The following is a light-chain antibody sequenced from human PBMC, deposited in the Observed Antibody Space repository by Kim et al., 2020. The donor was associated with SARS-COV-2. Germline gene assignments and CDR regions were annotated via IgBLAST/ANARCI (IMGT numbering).Light chain of an antibody. CDR2: WAS. Sequence: DIVMTQSPDSLAVSLGERATINCKSSQSVLHSSNNKNYLTWYPQKPGQPPKLLIYWASTRESGVPDRFSGSGSGTDFTLTISSLQAEDVAVYYCQQYFNTPTFGGGTKVDIK. CDR1: QSVLHSSNNKNY. V-gene: IGKV4-1*01. CDR3: QQYFNTPT. J-gene: IGKJ4*01.